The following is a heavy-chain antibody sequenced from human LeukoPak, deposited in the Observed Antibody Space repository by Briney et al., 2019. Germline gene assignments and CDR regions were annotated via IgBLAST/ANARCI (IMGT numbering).Heavy chain of an antibody. V-gene: IGHV4-39*01. Sequence: SETLSLTCTVSGGSISSSSYYWGWIRQPPGKGLEWIGSIYYSGSTYYNPSLKSRVTISVDTSKNQFSLKLSSVTAADTAVYYCARLGDGYMRSVYSGSYNYWGQGTLVTVSS. CDR3: ARLGDGYMRSVYSGSYNY. J-gene: IGHJ4*02. CDR2: IYYSGST. CDR1: GGSISSSSYY. D-gene: IGHD1-26*01.